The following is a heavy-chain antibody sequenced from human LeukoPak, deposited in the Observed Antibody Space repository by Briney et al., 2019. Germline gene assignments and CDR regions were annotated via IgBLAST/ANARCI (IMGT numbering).Heavy chain of an antibody. V-gene: IGHV1-2*02. Sequence: GASVKVSCKASGYTFTGYYMHWVRQAPGQGLEWMGWINPNGGGTNYAQKFQGRVTMTRDTSISTAYMELSRLRSDDTAVYYCARDMGRFLEWLFSNWFDPWGQGTLVTVSS. J-gene: IGHJ5*02. CDR3: ARDMGRFLEWLFSNWFDP. D-gene: IGHD3-3*01. CDR2: INPNGGGT. CDR1: GYTFTGYY.